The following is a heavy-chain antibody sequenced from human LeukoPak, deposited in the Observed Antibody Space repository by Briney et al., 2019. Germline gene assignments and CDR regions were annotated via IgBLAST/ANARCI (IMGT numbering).Heavy chain of an antibody. CDR3: ARDGLSGNYPDAFDI. CDR2: INPNSGGT. J-gene: IGHJ3*02. CDR1: GYTFTSYG. Sequence: VASVKVSCKASGYTFTSYGISWVRQAPGQGLEWMGWINPNSGGTNYAQKFQGRVTMTRDTSISTAYMELSRLRSDDTAVYYCARDGLSGNYPDAFDIWGQGTMVTVSS. V-gene: IGHV1-2*02. D-gene: IGHD1-26*01.